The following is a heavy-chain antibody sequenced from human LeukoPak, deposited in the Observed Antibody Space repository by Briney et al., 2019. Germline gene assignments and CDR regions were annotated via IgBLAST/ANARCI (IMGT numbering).Heavy chain of an antibody. CDR3: ARRTRDCGGIDY. J-gene: IGHJ4*02. CDR2: IWYDGSNK. Sequence: GGSLRLSCAASGFTFSSYGMHWVRQAPGKGLEWVAVIWYDGSNKYYADSVKGRFTISRDNSKNTLYLQMNSLRAEDTAVYYCARRTRDCGGIDYWGQGTLVTVSS. CDR1: GFTFSSYG. V-gene: IGHV3-33*01. D-gene: IGHD4-23*01.